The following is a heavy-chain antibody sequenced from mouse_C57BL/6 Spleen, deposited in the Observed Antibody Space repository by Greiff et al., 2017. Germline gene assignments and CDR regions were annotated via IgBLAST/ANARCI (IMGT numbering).Heavy chain of an antibody. CDR1: GFTFSSYA. V-gene: IGHV5-4*03. Sequence: DVKLVESGGGLVKPGGSLKLSCAASGFTFSSYAMSWVRQTPEKRLEWVATISDGGSYTYYPDNVKGRFTISRDNAKNNLYLQMSHLKSEDTAMYYCARPYSNYLDYWGQGTSVTVSS. CDR2: ISDGGSYT. D-gene: IGHD2-5*01. CDR3: ARPYSNYLDY. J-gene: IGHJ4*01.